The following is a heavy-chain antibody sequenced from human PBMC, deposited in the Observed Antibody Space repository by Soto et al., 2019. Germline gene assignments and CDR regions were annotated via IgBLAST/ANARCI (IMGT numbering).Heavy chain of an antibody. CDR2: INHSGST. D-gene: IGHD3-22*01. J-gene: IGHJ4*02. Sequence: ILSLTCAVYGGSFSGYYWSWIRQPPGKGLEWIGEINHSGSTNYNPSLKSRVTISVDTSKNQFSLKLSSVTAADTAVYYCAREEVFNDSSGYYPLYFDYWGQGTLVTVSS. V-gene: IGHV4-34*01. CDR3: AREEVFNDSSGYYPLYFDY. CDR1: GGSFSGYY.